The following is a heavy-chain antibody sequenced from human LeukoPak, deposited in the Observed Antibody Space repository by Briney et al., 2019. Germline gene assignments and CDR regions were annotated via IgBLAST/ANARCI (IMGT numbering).Heavy chain of an antibody. CDR1: GGSFSDYY. CDR3: ARASDALETGIAVAGMDY. Sequence: SETLSLTCAVYGGSFSDYYWSWIRQPPGKGLEWIGEINHSGSTNYNPSLKSRVTISVDTSKNQFSLKLSSVTAADTAVYYCARASDALETGIAVAGMDYWGQGTLVTVPS. D-gene: IGHD6-19*01. V-gene: IGHV4-34*01. J-gene: IGHJ4*02. CDR2: INHSGST.